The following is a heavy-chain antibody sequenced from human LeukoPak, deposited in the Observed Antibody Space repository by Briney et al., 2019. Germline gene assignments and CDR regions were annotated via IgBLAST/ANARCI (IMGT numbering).Heavy chain of an antibody. V-gene: IGHV3-48*03. J-gene: IGHJ4*02. D-gene: IGHD4-17*01. CDR1: GFTFSSYE. Sequence: GGSMRLSCAASGFTFSSYEMNWVRQAPGKGLEWGSYISSSGSNIYYADSVKGRFTISRDNAKNSLYLQMNSLRAEDTAVYYCARVYGDYSFDYWGQGTLVTVSS. CDR3: ARVYGDYSFDY. CDR2: ISSSGSNI.